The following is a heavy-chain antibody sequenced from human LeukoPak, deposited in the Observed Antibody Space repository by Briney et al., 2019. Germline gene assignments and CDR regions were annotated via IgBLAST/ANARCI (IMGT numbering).Heavy chain of an antibody. J-gene: IGHJ6*03. V-gene: IGHV1-69*05. D-gene: IGHD3-3*01. CDR1: GGTFSSYA. CDR3: ARERFLELNYYYYYYMDA. Sequence: ASVKVSCKASGGTFSSYAISWVRQAPGQGLEWMGGIIPIFGTANYAQKFQGRVTITTDESTSTAYMELSSLRSEDTAVYYCARERFLELNYYYYYYMDAWGKGTTVTVSS. CDR2: IIPIFGTA.